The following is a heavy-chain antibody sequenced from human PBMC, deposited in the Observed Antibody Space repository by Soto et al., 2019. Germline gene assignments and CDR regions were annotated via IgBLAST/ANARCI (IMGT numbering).Heavy chain of an antibody. J-gene: IGHJ6*02. CDR2: IYSGGST. CDR3: ARARSGNYFYYVLDV. CDR1: GFTVSSNY. D-gene: IGHD1-26*01. V-gene: IGHV3-53*01. Sequence: GGSLRLSCAASGFTVSSNYMSWVRQAPGKGLEWVSVIYSGGSTNYADSVKGRFTISREISKNTVYFQMNSLRAEDAAVYYCARARSGNYFYYVLDVWGQGTTVTVYS.